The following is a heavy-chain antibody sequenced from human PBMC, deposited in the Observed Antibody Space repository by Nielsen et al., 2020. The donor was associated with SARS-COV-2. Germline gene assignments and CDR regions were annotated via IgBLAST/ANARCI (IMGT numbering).Heavy chain of an antibody. CDR1: GYTFTSYG. V-gene: IGHV1-18*01. J-gene: IGHJ4*02. Sequence: ASVKVSCKASGYTFTSYGISWVRQAPGQGLEWMGWISAYNGNTNYAQKVQGRVTMTRDTSTSTVSMELSSLTSDDTAVYFCARSVGRDAYNGFDYWGQGTLVTVSS. CDR2: ISAYNGNT. CDR3: ARSVGRDAYNGFDY. D-gene: IGHD5-24*01.